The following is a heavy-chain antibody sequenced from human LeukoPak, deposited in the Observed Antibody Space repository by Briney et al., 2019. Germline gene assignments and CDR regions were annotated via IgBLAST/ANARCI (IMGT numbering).Heavy chain of an antibody. CDR1: GDSISSDY. D-gene: IGHD4-11*01. CDR2: IFHSGTT. Sequence: SETLSLTCNVTGDSISSDYWSWIRQSPGKGLERIGFIFHSGTTDYNPALQSRVAISIDKSKNQFSLKMTSVTAADTAVYYCARTRPQDYSTSYMDVWGKGTTVTVSS. V-gene: IGHV4-59*08. J-gene: IGHJ6*04. CDR3: ARTRPQDYSTSYMDV.